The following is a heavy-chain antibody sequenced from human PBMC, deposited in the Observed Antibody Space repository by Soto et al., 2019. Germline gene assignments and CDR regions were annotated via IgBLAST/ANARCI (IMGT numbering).Heavy chain of an antibody. CDR1: GGSISSGGYY. Sequence: PSETLSLTCTVSGGSISSGGYYWSWTRQHPGKGLEWIGYIYYSGSTYYNPSLKSRVTISVDTSKNQFSLKLSSVTAADTAVYYCARGVPAGSGYYYFDYWGQGTLVTVSS. V-gene: IGHV4-31*03. CDR2: IYYSGST. J-gene: IGHJ4*02. CDR3: ARGVPAGSGYYYFDY. D-gene: IGHD3-22*01.